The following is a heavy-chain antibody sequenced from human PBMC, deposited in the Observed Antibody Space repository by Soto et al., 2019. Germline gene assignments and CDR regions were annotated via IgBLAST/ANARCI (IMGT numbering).Heavy chain of an antibody. CDR3: ARDSTGYSSSWLYYYYYYMDV. CDR1: GYTFTGYY. Sequence: ASVKVSCKASGYTFTGYYMHWVRQAPGQGLEWMGWINANNGGTNYAQKFQGWVTMTRDTSTSTAYMELSSLRSDDTAVYYCARDSTGYSSSWLYYYYYYMDVWGKGTTVTVSS. V-gene: IGHV1-2*04. CDR2: INANNGGT. D-gene: IGHD6-13*01. J-gene: IGHJ6*03.